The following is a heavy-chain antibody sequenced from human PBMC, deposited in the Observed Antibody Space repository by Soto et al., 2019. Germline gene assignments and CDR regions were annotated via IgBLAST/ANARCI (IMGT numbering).Heavy chain of an antibody. V-gene: IGHV3-30-3*01. CDR2: ISYDGSNK. CDR3: ARAGVEMAPRYYSYGMDV. J-gene: IGHJ6*02. D-gene: IGHD2-15*01. Sequence: QVQLVESGGGVVQPGRSLRLSCAASGFTFSSYAMHWVRQAPGKGLEWVAVISYDGSNKYYADSVKGRFTISRDNSKNTLYLQMNSLRAEDTAVYYCARAGVEMAPRYYSYGMDVWGQGTTVTVSS. CDR1: GFTFSSYA.